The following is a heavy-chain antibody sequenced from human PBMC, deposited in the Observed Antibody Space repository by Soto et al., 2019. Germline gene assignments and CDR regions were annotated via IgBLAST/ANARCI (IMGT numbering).Heavy chain of an antibody. J-gene: IGHJ4*02. D-gene: IGHD3-16*01. V-gene: IGHV3-21*01. Sequence: GGSLRLSCAASGFTFSSYSMNWVRQAPGKGLEWVSSISSSSSYIYYADSVKGRFTISRDNAKNSLYLQMNSLRAEDTAVYYCARDNDWGYYFDYWGQGTLVTVSS. CDR2: ISSSSSYI. CDR3: ARDNDWGYYFDY. CDR1: GFTFSSYS.